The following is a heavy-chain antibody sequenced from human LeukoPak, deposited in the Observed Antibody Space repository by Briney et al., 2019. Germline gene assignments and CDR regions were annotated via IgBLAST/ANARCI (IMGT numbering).Heavy chain of an antibody. CDR3: ARDNRFLEWYTPYYYYMDV. Sequence: SETLSLTCTVSGGSISSYYWSWIRQPPGKGLEWIGYIYFSGSTNYNPSLKSRVTISVDTSKNQFSLKLSSVTAADTAVYYCARDNRFLEWYTPYYYYMDVWGKGTTVTVSS. CDR2: IYFSGST. CDR1: GGSISSYY. J-gene: IGHJ6*03. V-gene: IGHV4-59*01. D-gene: IGHD3-3*01.